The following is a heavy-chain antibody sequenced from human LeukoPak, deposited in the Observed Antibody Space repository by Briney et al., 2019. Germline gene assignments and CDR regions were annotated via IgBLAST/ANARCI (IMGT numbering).Heavy chain of an antibody. CDR2: IKQDGSEK. CDR3: TTEPPMDFFVVLPA. V-gene: IGHV3-7*03. D-gene: IGHD2-2*01. Sequence: GGSLRLSCAASGFTFSNYWMSWVRQTPGKGLEWVANIKQDGSEKYYVDSVKGRFTISRDNAKNSLYLQMNSLKTEDTAVYYCTTEPPMDFFVVLPAWGQGTLVTVSS. CDR1: GFTFSNYW. J-gene: IGHJ5*02.